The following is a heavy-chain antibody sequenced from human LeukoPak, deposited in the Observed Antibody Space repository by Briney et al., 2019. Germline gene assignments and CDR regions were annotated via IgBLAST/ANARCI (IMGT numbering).Heavy chain of an antibody. D-gene: IGHD3-10*01. Sequence: GGSLRLSCAASGFTLSDYYMGWIRQAPGKGLEWVSCISSSSSYTNYAESVKGRFTISRDNAKNSLYLQINSLRAEDTAVYYCARYYYGSGSYYPIDYWGQGTLVTVST. CDR2: ISSSSSYT. J-gene: IGHJ4*02. CDR1: GFTLSDYY. V-gene: IGHV3-11*06. CDR3: ARYYYGSGSYYPIDY.